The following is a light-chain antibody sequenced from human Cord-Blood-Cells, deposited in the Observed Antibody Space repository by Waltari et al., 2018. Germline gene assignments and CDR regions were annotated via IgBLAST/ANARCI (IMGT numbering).Light chain of an antibody. CDR1: SSNIGAGYD. CDR2: VNS. Sequence: QSVLTQPPSVSGAPGPRVTISCTGSSSNIGAGYDVHWYQQLPGTAPKLLIYVNSNRPSGVPDRFSGSKSGTSASLAITGLQAEDEADYYCQSYDSSLSGSEVFGGGTKLTVL. J-gene: IGLJ3*02. CDR3: QSYDSSLSGSEV. V-gene: IGLV1-40*01.